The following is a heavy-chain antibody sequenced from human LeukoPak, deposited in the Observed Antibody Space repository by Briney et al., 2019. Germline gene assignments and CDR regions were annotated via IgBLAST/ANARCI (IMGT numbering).Heavy chain of an antibody. J-gene: IGHJ6*02. CDR1: GYTFTSYY. V-gene: IGHV1-46*01. CDR3: AREDSSDYYSGNYYYYGMDV. Sequence: ASVKVSCKASGYTFTSYYMHWVRQAPGQGLEWMGIINPSGGSTSYAQKFQGRVTMTRDTSTSTVYMELSSLRSEDTAVYYCAREDSSDYYSGNYYYYGMDVWGQGTTVTVSS. D-gene: IGHD3-22*01. CDR2: INPSGGST.